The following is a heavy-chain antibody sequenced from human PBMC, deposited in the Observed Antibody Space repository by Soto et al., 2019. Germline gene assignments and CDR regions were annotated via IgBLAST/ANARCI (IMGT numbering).Heavy chain of an antibody. CDR1: GFTFSSYW. CDR3: ARAYSSGWYLPPYYYYYYGMDV. CDR2: INSDGSST. J-gene: IGHJ6*02. D-gene: IGHD6-19*01. Sequence: PGGSLRLXCAASGFTFSSYWMHWVRQAPGKGLVWVSRINSDGSSTSYADSVKGRFTISRDNAKNTLYLQMNSLRAEDTAVYYCARAYSSGWYLPPYYYYYYGMDVWGQGTTVTVSS. V-gene: IGHV3-74*01.